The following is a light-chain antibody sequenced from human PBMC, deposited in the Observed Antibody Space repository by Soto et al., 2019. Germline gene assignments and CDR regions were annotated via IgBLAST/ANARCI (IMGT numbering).Light chain of an antibody. J-gene: IGKJ1*01. CDR2: DAS. Sequence: DIQMTQSPSTLSASVGDRVTITCRASQNIGTSLAWYQQTPGKAPKLLISDASTLESGVPSRFGGSGSGTKFTLTIASLQPDDFAIYYCQEYNSYSGTFGPGTKVDIK. CDR3: QEYNSYSGT. V-gene: IGKV1-5*01. CDR1: QNIGTS.